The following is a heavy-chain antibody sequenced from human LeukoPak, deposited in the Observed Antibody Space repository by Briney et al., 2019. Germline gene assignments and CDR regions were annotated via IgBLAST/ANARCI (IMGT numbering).Heavy chain of an antibody. J-gene: IGHJ5*02. Sequence: SETLSLTCTVSGDSISSYYWSWIRQPPGKGLEWIGYIHTSGSTNYNPSLKSRVTISVDTSKNQFSLKLSSVTAADTAVYYCARRRMLGVSGGCCWFDPWGQGTLVTVSS. D-gene: IGHD3-16*01. V-gene: IGHV4-4*09. CDR2: IHTSGST. CDR3: ARRRMLGVSGGCCWFDP. CDR1: GDSISSYY.